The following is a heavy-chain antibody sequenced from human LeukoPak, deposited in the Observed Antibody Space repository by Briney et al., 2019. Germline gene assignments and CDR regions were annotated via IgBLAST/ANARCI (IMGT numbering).Heavy chain of an antibody. Sequence: GRSLRLSCAASGFTFSSYAMHWVRQAPGKGLEWVAVISYDGSNKYYADSVKGRFTISRDNSKNTLYLQMNSLRVEDTAVYYCARDRQGMVMTAFDNWGQGTLLTVSS. CDR2: ISYDGSNK. CDR1: GFTFSSYA. V-gene: IGHV3-30-3*01. J-gene: IGHJ4*02. D-gene: IGHD2-21*02. CDR3: ARDRQGMVMTAFDN.